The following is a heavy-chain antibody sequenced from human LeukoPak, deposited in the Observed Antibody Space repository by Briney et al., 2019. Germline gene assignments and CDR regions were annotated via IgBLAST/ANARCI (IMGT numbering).Heavy chain of an antibody. CDR1: GFTFSTST. CDR2: IGASGSDM. V-gene: IGHV3-21*01. Sequence: PGGSLRLSCAASGFTFSTSTMNWVRQAPGRGLEWFSSIGASGSDMYYAASVKGRFTISRDNAKNSLFLQLNSLRAEDTATYYCVRGDRRGDWGQGTLVTVSS. J-gene: IGHJ4*02. CDR3: VRGDRRGD. D-gene: IGHD1-26*01.